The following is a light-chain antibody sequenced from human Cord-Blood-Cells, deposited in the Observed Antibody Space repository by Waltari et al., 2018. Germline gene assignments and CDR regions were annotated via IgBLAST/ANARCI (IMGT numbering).Light chain of an antibody. J-gene: IGKJ3*01. CDR1: QSVSSY. Sequence: EIVLTQSPATLSLSPGERATLSCRASQSVSSYLAWYQQKPGQAPRLLIYDASNRATGIPARFSGSGSGTDFTLTISSLEPEDLAVYYGQQRSNWPPFTFGPGTKVDIK. CDR2: DAS. V-gene: IGKV3-11*01. CDR3: QQRSNWPPFT.